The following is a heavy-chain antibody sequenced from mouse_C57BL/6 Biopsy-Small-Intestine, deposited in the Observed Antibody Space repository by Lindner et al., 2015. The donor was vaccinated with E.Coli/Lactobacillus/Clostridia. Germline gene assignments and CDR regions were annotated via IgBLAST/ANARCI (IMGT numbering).Heavy chain of an antibody. Sequence: VQLQESGPEVVKPGASVKISCKASGYAFSSSWMNWVKQRPGKGLEWIGRIYPGDGDTNYNGKFKGKATLTADKSSSTAYMQLSSLTSEDSAVYFCTRGDSSDYWGQGTTLTVSS. CDR3: TRGDSSDY. J-gene: IGHJ2*01. CDR1: GYAFSSSW. V-gene: IGHV1-82*01. CDR2: IYPGDGDT. D-gene: IGHD3-3*01.